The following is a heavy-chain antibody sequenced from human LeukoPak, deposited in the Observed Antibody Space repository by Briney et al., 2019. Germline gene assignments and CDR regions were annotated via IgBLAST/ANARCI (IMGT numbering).Heavy chain of an antibody. J-gene: IGHJ6*02. CDR3: AKSLALGGGMDV. CDR2: ISGSGGST. D-gene: IGHD3-3*01. CDR1: GFTFSSYA. V-gene: IGHV3-23*01. Sequence: GASLRLSCAASGFTFSSYAMSWVRQAPGKGLEWVSAISGSGGSTYYADSVKGRFTISRDNSKNTLYLQMNSLRAEDTAVYYCAKSLALGGGMDVWGQGTTVTVFS.